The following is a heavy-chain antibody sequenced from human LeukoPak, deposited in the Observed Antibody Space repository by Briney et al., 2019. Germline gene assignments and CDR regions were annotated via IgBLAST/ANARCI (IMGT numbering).Heavy chain of an antibody. Sequence: GESLKISCAASGFTFSSYGMHWVRQAPGKGLEWVASIKDDGRDKYYVDSVKGRFTVSRDNAKNSAFLQMNSLRAEDTAVYYCARDPERGFDYWGQGALVTVSS. D-gene: IGHD3-10*01. J-gene: IGHJ4*02. CDR3: ARDPERGFDY. CDR1: GFTFSSYG. CDR2: IKDDGRDK. V-gene: IGHV3-7*01.